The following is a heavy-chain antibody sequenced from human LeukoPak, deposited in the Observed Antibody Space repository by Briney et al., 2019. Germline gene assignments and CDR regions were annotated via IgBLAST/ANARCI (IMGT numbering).Heavy chain of an antibody. CDR3: AKDRDSGSYYFDAFDI. CDR2: ISYDGSNK. V-gene: IGHV3-30*18. D-gene: IGHD1-26*01. CDR1: GFTFSSYG. Sequence: GRSLRLSCAASGFTFSSYGMHWVRQAPGKGLEWVAVISYDGSNKYYADSVKGRFTISRDNSKNTLYLQMNSLRAEDTAVYYCAKDRDSGSYYFDAFDIWGQGTMVTVSS. J-gene: IGHJ3*02.